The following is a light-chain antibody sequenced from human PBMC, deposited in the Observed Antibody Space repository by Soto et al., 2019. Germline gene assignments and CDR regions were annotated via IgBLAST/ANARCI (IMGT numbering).Light chain of an antibody. J-gene: IGKJ5*01. CDR2: LGS. V-gene: IGKV2-28*01. Sequence: DIVMTQSPLSLPVTPGEPASIPCMSRQGLLHSNGYNYLDWYLQKPGQSPQLLIYLGSNRASGVPDRFSGSGSGTDFTLRISRVEAEDVGVYYCMQALQTPTFGQGTRLEIK. CDR3: MQALQTPT. CDR1: QGLLHSNGYNY.